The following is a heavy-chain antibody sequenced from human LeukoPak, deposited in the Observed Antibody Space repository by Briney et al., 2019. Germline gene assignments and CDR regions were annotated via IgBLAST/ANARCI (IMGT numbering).Heavy chain of an antibody. CDR1: GYTFTNYG. CDR2: ISAYNVNT. J-gene: IGHJ4*02. D-gene: IGHD6-19*01. CDR3: ARDPESSGWYGGYYFDY. Sequence: ASVKVSCKASGYTFTNYGISGVRQAPGQGVEWMGWISAYNVNTNYARKLQGRVTMTTDTSTSTAYMELRSLRSDDTAVYYCARDPESSGWYGGYYFDYWGQGTLVTVSS. V-gene: IGHV1-18*04.